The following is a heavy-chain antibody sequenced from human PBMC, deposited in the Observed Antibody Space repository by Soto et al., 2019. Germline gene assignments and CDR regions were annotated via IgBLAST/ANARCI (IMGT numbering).Heavy chain of an antibody. CDR3: ARDSITIFAYYYYGMDV. CDR2: ISYDGSNK. CDR1: GFTFSSYA. D-gene: IGHD3-3*01. V-gene: IGHV3-30-3*01. Sequence: QVQLVESGGGVVQPGRSLRLSCAASGFTFSSYAMHWVRQAPGKGLEWVAVISYDGSNKYYADSVKGRFTISRDNSKNTLYLQMNSLRSEDTAVYYCARDSITIFAYYYYGMDVWGQGTTVTVSS. J-gene: IGHJ6*02.